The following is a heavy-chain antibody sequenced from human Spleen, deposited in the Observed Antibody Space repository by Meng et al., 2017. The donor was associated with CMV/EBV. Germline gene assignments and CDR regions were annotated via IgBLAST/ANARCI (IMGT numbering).Heavy chain of an antibody. Sequence: LSCAASGFTFSSYWMHWVRQVPGKGLVWVSRINSDGSTTTYADSVKGRFTISRDNAKNTLYLQMNSLRAEDTAVYYCARNVYSSGWYWGQGTLVTVSS. CDR1: GFTFSSYW. J-gene: IGHJ4*02. CDR2: INSDGSTT. D-gene: IGHD6-19*01. CDR3: ARNVYSSGWY. V-gene: IGHV3-74*01.